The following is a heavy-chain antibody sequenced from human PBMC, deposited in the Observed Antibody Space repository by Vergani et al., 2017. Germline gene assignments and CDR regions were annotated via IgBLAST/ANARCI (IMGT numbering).Heavy chain of an antibody. CDR1: GGSFSGYY. J-gene: IGHJ4*02. D-gene: IGHD2-2*02. V-gene: IGHV4-34*01. CDR2: INNSGST. CDR3: EEEMSDCSSTSCYKLFDY. Sequence: QVQLQQWGAGLLKPSETLSLTCAVYGGSFSGYYWSWIRQPPGKGLEWVGEINNSGSTNYNPSRKSRVTISVDTSKNQFSLKLSSVTAADTAVYYCEEEMSDCSSTSCYKLFDYWGQGTLVTVSS.